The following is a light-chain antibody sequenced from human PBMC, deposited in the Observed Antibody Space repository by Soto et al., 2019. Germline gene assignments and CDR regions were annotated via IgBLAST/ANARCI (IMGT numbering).Light chain of an antibody. CDR2: GNS. Sequence: QPVLTQPPSVSGAPGQRVTISCTGSSSNIGAGYDVHWYQQLPGTAPKLLIYGNSNRPSGVPDRFSGSKSGTSASLTIAGLEAEDEADYYCPSYDSSLRVFGGGTKLTVL. CDR1: SSNIGAGYD. V-gene: IGLV1-40*01. CDR3: PSYDSSLRV. J-gene: IGLJ3*02.